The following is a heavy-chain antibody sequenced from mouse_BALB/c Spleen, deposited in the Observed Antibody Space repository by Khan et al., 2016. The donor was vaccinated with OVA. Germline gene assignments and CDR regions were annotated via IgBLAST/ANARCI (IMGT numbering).Heavy chain of an antibody. CDR3: VRGSGNSRLAY. CDR1: GSTFTDFA. Sequence: QVQLQQPGAELVRPGVSVKISCKGSGSTFTDFAMHWVKQSHAKSLDWIGVISTYYGDATSNQKFKGKATMTVDKSSSTAYMELARLTSEDSAIYYCVRGSGNSRLAYWGQGTLVTVSA. CDR2: ISTYYGDA. J-gene: IGHJ3*01. V-gene: IGHV1S137*01. D-gene: IGHD1-3*01.